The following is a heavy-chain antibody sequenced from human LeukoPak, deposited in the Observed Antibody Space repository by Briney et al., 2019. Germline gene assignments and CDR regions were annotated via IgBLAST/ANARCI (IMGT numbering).Heavy chain of an antibody. V-gene: IGHV4-39*01. CDR1: GGSISTISYY. CDR3: ARWKSRNWFDP. CDR2: MYHNGST. Sequence: SETLSLTCTVSGGSISTISYYWGWIRQPPGKGLEWIGSMYHNGSTYYNPSLKSRVTISVDTSKNQFSLKLSSVTAADTAVYYCARWKSRNWFDPWGQGTLVTVSS. D-gene: IGHD1-1*01. J-gene: IGHJ5*02.